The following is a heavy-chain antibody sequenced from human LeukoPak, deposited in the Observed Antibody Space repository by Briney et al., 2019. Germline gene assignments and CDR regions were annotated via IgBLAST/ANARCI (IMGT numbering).Heavy chain of an antibody. Sequence: ASVKVSCKASGYTFTSYDINWVRQATGQGLEWMGWMNPNSGNTGYAQKFQGRVTMTRNTSISTAYMELSSLRSEDTAVYYCARGSRNFDWLLSTGYYYYGMDVWGQGTTVTVSS. CDR3: ARGSRNFDWLLSTGYYYYGMDV. J-gene: IGHJ6*02. CDR1: GYTFTSYD. CDR2: MNPNSGNT. V-gene: IGHV1-8*01. D-gene: IGHD3-9*01.